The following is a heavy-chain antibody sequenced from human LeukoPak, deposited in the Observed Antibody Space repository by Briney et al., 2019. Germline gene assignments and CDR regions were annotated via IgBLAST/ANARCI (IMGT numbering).Heavy chain of an antibody. CDR3: ARAVAGTVPFDY. Sequence: PSETLSLTCAVYGGSFSGYYWSWIRQPPGKGLEWIGEINHSGSTNYNPSLKSRVTISVDTSKNQFSLKLSSVTAADTAVYYCARAVAGTVPFDYWGQGTLVTVSS. V-gene: IGHV4-34*01. D-gene: IGHD6-19*01. J-gene: IGHJ4*02. CDR1: GGSFSGYY. CDR2: INHSGST.